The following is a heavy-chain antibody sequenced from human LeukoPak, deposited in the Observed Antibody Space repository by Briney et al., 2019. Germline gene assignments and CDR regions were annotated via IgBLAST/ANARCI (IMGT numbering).Heavy chain of an antibody. Sequence: ASVKVSCKATVYTCTSSSLHWLRQAPGQRLEWMVWINTGNGNTDYSQKFQGRVTLTRDTSASIGHMELSSLRSDDTAVYYCARLRGVAATGNYDFWGQGTLVTVSS. CDR1: VYTCTSSS. D-gene: IGHD6-13*01. V-gene: IGHV1-3*04. CDR2: INTGNGNT. CDR3: ARLRGVAATGNYDF. J-gene: IGHJ4*02.